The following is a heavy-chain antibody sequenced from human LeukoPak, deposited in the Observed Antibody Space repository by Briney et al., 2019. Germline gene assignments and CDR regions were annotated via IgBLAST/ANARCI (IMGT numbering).Heavy chain of an antibody. J-gene: IGHJ4*02. CDR3: ARASRGGDYHVGTRD. V-gene: IGHV1-18*01. CDR1: GYTFTSYG. D-gene: IGHD4-17*01. Sequence: ASVKVSCKASGYTFTSYGISWVRQAPGQGHEWMGWISAYNGNTNYAQKLQGRVTMTTDTSTSTAYMELRSLRSDDTAVYYCARASRGGDYHVGTRDWGQGTLVTVSS. CDR2: ISAYNGNT.